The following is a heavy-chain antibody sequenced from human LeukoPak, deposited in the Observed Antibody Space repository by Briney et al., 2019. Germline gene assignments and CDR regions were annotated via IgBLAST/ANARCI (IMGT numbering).Heavy chain of an antibody. CDR1: GFTLSSYA. CDR3: AKDTETILSTYYYDSTDY. V-gene: IGHV3-23*01. CDR2: ISGSGGST. Sequence: GGSLRLSCAASGFTLSSYAMSWVRQAPGKGLEWVSAISGSGGSTYYADSVKGRFTISRDNSKNTLYLQMNSLRAEDTAVYYCAKDTETILSTYYYDSTDYWGQGTLVTVSS. D-gene: IGHD3-22*01. J-gene: IGHJ4*02.